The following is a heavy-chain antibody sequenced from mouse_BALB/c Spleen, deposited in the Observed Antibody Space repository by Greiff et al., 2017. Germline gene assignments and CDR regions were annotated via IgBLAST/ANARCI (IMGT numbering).Heavy chain of an antibody. Sequence: EVKLVESGGGLVKPGGSLKLSCAASGFTFSSYAMSWVRQTPEKRLEWVASISSGGSTYYPDSVKGRFTISRDNARNILYLQMSSLRSEDTAMYYCAIGDYYGSSYVGYWGQGTTLTVSA. CDR2: ISSGGST. J-gene: IGHJ2*01. CDR3: AIGDYYGSSYVGY. CDR1: GFTFSSYA. D-gene: IGHD1-1*01. V-gene: IGHV5-6-5*01.